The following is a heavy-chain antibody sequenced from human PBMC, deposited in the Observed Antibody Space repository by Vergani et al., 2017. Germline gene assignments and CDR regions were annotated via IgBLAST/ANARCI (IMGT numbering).Heavy chain of an antibody. CDR1: GGSISSGSYY. CDR2: IYTSGST. J-gene: IGHJ5*02. CDR3: ANEQSYGSYSYGYPDP. V-gene: IGHV4-61*02. D-gene: IGHD5-18*01. Sequence: QVQLQESGPGLVKPSQTLSLTCTVSGGSISSGSYYWSWIRQPAGKGLEWIGRIYTSGSTNYNPSLKSRVTISVDTSKNQFSLKLSSVTAADTAVYYCANEQSYGSYSYGYPDPWGQGTLVTVSS.